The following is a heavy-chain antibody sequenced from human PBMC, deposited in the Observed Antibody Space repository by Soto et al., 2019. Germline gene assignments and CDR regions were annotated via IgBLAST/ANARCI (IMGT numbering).Heavy chain of an antibody. Sequence: SETLSLTCTVSGGSISSYYWSWIRQPAGKGLEWIGRIYTSGSTNYNPSLKSRVTMSVDTSKNQFSLKLSSVTAADTAVYYCAASYYYDSSGYSPYYFDYWGQGTLVTV. CDR3: AASYYYDSSGYSPYYFDY. D-gene: IGHD3-22*01. J-gene: IGHJ4*02. V-gene: IGHV4-4*07. CDR2: IYTSGST. CDR1: GGSISSYY.